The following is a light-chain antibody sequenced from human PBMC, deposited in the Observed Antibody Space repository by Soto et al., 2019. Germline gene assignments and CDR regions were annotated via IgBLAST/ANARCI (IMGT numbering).Light chain of an antibody. CDR3: SSYTSSSTPV. CDR2: EVS. J-gene: IGLJ1*01. CDR1: SSDVGGYNY. V-gene: IGLV2-14*03. Sequence: QSALTQPASVSGSPGQSITISCTGTSSDVGGYNYVSWYQQHPGKAPKLMLYEVSYRPSGVSNRFSGSKSGNTASLTISGLLAEDEADYYCSSYTSSSTPVFGTGTKLTVL.